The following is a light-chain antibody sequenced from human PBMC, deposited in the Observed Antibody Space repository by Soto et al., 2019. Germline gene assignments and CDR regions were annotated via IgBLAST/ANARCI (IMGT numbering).Light chain of an antibody. CDR3: QHYNDLPLT. CDR1: QSVSSN. CDR2: DAS. J-gene: IGKJ1*01. Sequence: EIVMTQSPATLSLSPGERATLSCRASQSVSSNLAWYQQKPGQAPRLLISDASTRATGIPDRFSGSGSGTEFTPTITSLQSEDFAVYYCQHYNDLPLTFGQGTKVEIK. V-gene: IGKV3-15*01.